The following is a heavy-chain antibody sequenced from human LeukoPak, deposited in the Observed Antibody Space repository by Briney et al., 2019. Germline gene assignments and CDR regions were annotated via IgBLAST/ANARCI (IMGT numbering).Heavy chain of an antibody. Sequence: GSLRLSCAASGFTLCSYAMCWICQPPGGGRGWIGEINHSGSTNYNPSLKSRVTISVDTSKNHFSLKLSSVTAADAAVYYCARTHYDFWSGVADAFDIWGQGTMVTVSS. J-gene: IGHJ3*02. V-gene: IGHV4-34*01. CDR1: GFTLCSYA. CDR3: ARTHYDFWSGVADAFDI. D-gene: IGHD3-3*01. CDR2: INHSGST.